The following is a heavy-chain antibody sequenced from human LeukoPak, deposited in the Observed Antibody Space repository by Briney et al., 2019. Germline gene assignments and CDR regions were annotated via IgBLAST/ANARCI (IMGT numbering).Heavy chain of an antibody. J-gene: IGHJ4*02. CDR3: ARGPNPQLWSGYYTFDY. CDR2: KNPNSGNT. D-gene: IGHD3-3*01. Sequence: GASVKVSCKASGYTFTSYDINWVRQATGQGLEWMGWKNPNSGNTGYAQKFQGRVTITRNTSISTAYMELGSLRSEDTAVYYCARGPNPQLWSGYYTFDYWGQGTLVTVSS. CDR1: GYTFTSYD. V-gene: IGHV1-8*03.